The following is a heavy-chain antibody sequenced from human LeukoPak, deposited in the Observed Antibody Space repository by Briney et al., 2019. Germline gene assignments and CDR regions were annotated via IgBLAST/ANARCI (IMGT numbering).Heavy chain of an antibody. CDR3: AKDTSALIAAAGKWGFDY. D-gene: IGHD6-13*01. CDR2: ISWNSGSI. V-gene: IGHV3-9*03. Sequence: GRSLRLSCAASGFTFDDYAMHWVRHAPGKGLEWVSGISWNSGSIVYADSVKGRFTISRDNAKNSLYLQMNSLRAEDMALYYCAKDTSALIAAAGKWGFDYWGQGTLVTVSS. CDR1: GFTFDDYA. J-gene: IGHJ4*02.